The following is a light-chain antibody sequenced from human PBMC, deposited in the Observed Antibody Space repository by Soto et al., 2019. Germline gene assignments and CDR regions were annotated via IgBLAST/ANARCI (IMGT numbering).Light chain of an antibody. CDR2: AAS. CDR1: QGISSY. J-gene: IGKJ4*01. V-gene: IGKV1-9*01. Sequence: DLQLTQSPSFLSASVGDRVTITCRASQGISSYLAWYQQKPGKAPKLLIYAASTLQSGVPSRFIGSGSGTEFTLTISSLQPEDFATYYCQQLNSYPLTFGGGTKVEIK. CDR3: QQLNSYPLT.